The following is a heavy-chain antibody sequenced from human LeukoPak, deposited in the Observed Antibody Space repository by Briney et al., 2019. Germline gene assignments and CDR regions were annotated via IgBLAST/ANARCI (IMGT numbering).Heavy chain of an antibody. CDR2: ISGSGGST. Sequence: GGSLRLSCAASGFTFSSYAMSWVRQAPGKGLEWVSAISGSGGSTYYADSVRGRFTISRDNSKNTLYLQMNSLRAEDTAVYYCAKGSGRGYSYGFDYWGQGTLVTVSS. CDR3: AKGSGRGYSYGFDY. J-gene: IGHJ4*02. CDR1: GFTFSSYA. D-gene: IGHD5-18*01. V-gene: IGHV3-23*01.